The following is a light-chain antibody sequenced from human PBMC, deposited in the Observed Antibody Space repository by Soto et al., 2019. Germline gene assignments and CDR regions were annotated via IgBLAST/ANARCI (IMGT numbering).Light chain of an antibody. CDR2: DAS. V-gene: IGKV1-33*01. CDR1: QDISNY. CDR3: QQYDSLPLT. Sequence: DIQLTQSQSFLSASVGDRVTITCQASQDISNYLNWYQQTPGKAPKLLIYDASDLETGVPSRFSGSGSGTDFTFTIISLQPEDIATYYCQQYDSLPLTFAGGTKVDI. J-gene: IGKJ4*01.